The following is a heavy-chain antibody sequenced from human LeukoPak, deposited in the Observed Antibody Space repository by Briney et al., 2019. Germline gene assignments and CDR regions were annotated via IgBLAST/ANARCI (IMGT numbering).Heavy chain of an antibody. CDR1: GFTFDDYA. D-gene: IGHD5-12*01. V-gene: IGHV3-43D*03. Sequence: GSLRLSCAASGFTFDDYAMHWVRQAPGKGLEWVSLISWDGGSTYYADSVKGRFTISRDNSKNSLYLQMNSLRAEDMALYYCARGLLYSGYGYGDAFDIWGQGTLVTVSS. J-gene: IGHJ4*02. CDR3: ARGLLYSGYGYGDAFDI. CDR2: ISWDGGST.